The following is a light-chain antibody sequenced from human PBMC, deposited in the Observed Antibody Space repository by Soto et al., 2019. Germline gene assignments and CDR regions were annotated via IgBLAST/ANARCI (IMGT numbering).Light chain of an antibody. CDR2: EVS. CDR3: SSYAGSNEDVV. V-gene: IGLV2-8*01. CDR1: SSDVGGYNY. J-gene: IGLJ2*01. Sequence: QSALTQPPSASGSPGQSVTISCTGTSSDVGGYNYVSWYQQHPGKAPKLMIYEVSKRPSGVPDRFSGSKSGNTASLTVSGLKAEDEADYYCSSYAGSNEDVVFGGGTQLTVL.